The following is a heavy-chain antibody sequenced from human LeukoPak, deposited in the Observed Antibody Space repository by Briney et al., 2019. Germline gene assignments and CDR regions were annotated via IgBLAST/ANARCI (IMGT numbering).Heavy chain of an antibody. CDR1: GGSISSYY. J-gene: IGHJ4*03. CDR3: ARGPVGPTIPFHY. D-gene: IGHD1-26*01. CDR2: IYYSGST. Sequence: SETLSLTCTVSGGSISSYYLSWIRQPPGEGLEWIGYIYYSGSTNYNPSLKSRVTMSVDTSKNQFSLKLSSVTAADTAVYYCARGPVGPTIPFHYWGRGTLVTVSS. V-gene: IGHV4-59*01.